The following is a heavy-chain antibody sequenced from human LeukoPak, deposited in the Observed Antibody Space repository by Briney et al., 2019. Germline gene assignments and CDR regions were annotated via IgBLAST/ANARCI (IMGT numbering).Heavy chain of an antibody. J-gene: IGHJ4*02. V-gene: IGHV4-31*11. CDR3: ARVSGADRGETLFDY. D-gene: IGHD3-10*01. CDR2: IYYSGST. Sequence: KPSETLSLTCAVSGGSISSGGYYWSWIRQHPGKGLEWIGYIYYSGSTYYNPSLKSRVTISVDTSKNQFSLKLSSVTAADTAVYYCARVSGADRGETLFDYWGQGTLVTVSS. CDR1: GGSISSGGYY.